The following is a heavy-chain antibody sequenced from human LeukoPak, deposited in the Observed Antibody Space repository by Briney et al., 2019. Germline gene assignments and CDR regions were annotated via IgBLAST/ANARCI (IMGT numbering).Heavy chain of an antibody. D-gene: IGHD3-22*01. CDR3: ARDGYYYDSSQVYAFDI. Sequence: ASVKVSCKASGYTFTGYYMHWVRQAPGQGLEWMGWISPNSGGTNYAQKFQGRVTMTRDTSISTAYMELSRLRSDDTAVYYCARDGYYYDSSQVYAFDIWGQGTMVTVSS. CDR1: GYTFTGYY. CDR2: ISPNSGGT. V-gene: IGHV1-2*02. J-gene: IGHJ3*02.